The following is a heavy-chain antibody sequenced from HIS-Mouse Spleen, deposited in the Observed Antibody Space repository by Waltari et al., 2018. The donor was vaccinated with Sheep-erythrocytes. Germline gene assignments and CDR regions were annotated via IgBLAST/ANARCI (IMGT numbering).Heavy chain of an antibody. CDR1: GGSFSGYF. J-gene: IGHJ3*02. D-gene: IGHD1-7*01. Sequence: QVQLQQWGAGLLKPSETLSLTCAVYGGSFSGYFGSWIRPPPGKGLEWIGEINHSGSTNYNPSLKSRVTISVDTSKNQFSLKLSSVTAADTAVYYCARGTELELRRGDAFDIWGQGTMVTVSS. CDR3: ARGTELELRRGDAFDI. CDR2: INHSGST. V-gene: IGHV4-34*01.